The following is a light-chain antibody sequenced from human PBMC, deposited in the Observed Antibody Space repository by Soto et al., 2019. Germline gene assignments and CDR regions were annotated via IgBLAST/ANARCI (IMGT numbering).Light chain of an antibody. CDR2: SNN. V-gene: IGLV1-44*01. J-gene: IGLJ1*01. CDR3: AAWDDSLSGNV. CDR1: SSNVGSNT. Sequence: QSVLTQPPSASGTPGQTVTISCSGSSSNVGSNTVNWYQQLPGTAPKLLIFSNNQRPSRVPDRFSGSKSGTSASLANSGLQSEDEADYYCAAWDDSLSGNVFGTGTKLTVL.